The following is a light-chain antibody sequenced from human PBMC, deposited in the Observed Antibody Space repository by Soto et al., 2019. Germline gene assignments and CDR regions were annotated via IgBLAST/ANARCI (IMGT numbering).Light chain of an antibody. CDR1: QSVNNNY. V-gene: IGKV3-20*01. Sequence: ENVLTQSPGTLSLSPGERATLSCRTSQSVNNNYLAWYQQTPGQAPRLLIYGASTSATGIPDRFSGSGSGTDFTLTISRLETEDFAVYYCQQYGGSPLFTFGGGTKVEIK. CDR2: GAS. J-gene: IGKJ4*01. CDR3: QQYGGSPLFT.